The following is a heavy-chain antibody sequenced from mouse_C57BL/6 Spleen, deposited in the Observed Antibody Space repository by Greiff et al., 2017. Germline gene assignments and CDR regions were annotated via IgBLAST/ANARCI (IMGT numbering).Heavy chain of an antibody. V-gene: IGHV1-7*01. CDR1: GYTFTSYW. D-gene: IGHD1-1*01. CDR2: INPSSGYT. CDR3: ASYYGSSYDAMDY. Sequence: QVQLQQSGAELAKPGASVMLSCKASGYTFTSYWMHWVKQRPGQGLEWIGYINPSSGYTKYNQKFKDKATLTADKSSSTAYMQLSSLTYEDSAVYYCASYYGSSYDAMDYWGQGTSVTVSS. J-gene: IGHJ4*01.